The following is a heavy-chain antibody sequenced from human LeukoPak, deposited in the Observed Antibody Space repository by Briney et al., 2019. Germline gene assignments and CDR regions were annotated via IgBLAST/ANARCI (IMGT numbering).Heavy chain of an antibody. V-gene: IGHV3-21*01. J-gene: IGHJ4*02. Sequence: GGSLRLSCTASGFTFSGYSMNWVRQAPGKGLEWVSSITSSSRSISYADSVKGRFTISRDNAKNSLYLQMNSLRPDDSAVYYCAAGDLANLLRYWGQGTLVTVSS. CDR1: GFTFSGYS. D-gene: IGHD3-10*01. CDR3: AAGDLANLLRY. CDR2: ITSSSRSI.